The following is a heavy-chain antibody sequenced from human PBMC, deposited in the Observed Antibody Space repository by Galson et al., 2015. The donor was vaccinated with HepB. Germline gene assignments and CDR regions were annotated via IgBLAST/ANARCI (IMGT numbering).Heavy chain of an antibody. CDR1: GFTFSSYA. J-gene: IGHJ5*02. D-gene: IGHD3-10*01. CDR2: ISYDGSNK. Sequence: SLRLSCAASGFTFSSYAMHWVRQAPGKGLEWVAVISYDGSNKYYADSVKGRFTISRDNSKNTLYLQMNSLRAEDTAVYYCAREVTPRIWFGGRSWFDPWGQGTLVTVSS. CDR3: AREVTPRIWFGGRSWFDP. V-gene: IGHV3-30*04.